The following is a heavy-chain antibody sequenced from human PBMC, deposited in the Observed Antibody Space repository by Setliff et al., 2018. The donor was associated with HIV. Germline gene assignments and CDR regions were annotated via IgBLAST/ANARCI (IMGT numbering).Heavy chain of an antibody. V-gene: IGHV3-33*01. Sequence: GGSLRLSCTASGFTFGHYVMSWVRQAPGKGLEWVAVIWSDGSSKYYADSVKGRFTISGDKAKSSIYLQMNNLRAEDTAIYYCVRDHLWAFDSWGQGTLVTVSS. CDR3: VRDHLWAFDS. CDR1: GFTFGHYV. CDR2: IWSDGSSK. D-gene: IGHD3-3*02. J-gene: IGHJ4*02.